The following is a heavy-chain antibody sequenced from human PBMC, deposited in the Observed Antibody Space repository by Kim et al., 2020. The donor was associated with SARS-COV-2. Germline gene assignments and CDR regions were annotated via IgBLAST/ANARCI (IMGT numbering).Heavy chain of an antibody. V-gene: IGHV3-30*03. CDR1: GFTVRSND. Sequence: GGCLRLSCAASGFTVRSNDMHWVRQAPGKGLEWVAVIYYDGSNNNYADAVEGRFTTSKDYYNNTHYLQMNSLSAEDTAVYYCAREYGSGSCYAWTYDYYGMVVGGQGTTVTVPS. D-gene: IGHD3-10*01. CDR3: AREYGSGSCYAWTYDYYGMVV. CDR2: IYYDGSNN. J-gene: IGHJ6*01.